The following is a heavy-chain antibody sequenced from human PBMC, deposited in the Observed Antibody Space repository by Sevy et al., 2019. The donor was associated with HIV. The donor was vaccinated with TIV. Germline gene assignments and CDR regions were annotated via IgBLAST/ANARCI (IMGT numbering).Heavy chain of an antibody. Sequence: GWSLRLSCAVSGFSFDSYGMTWVRQAPGKGLEWVSGISASGTRTYYSDSVKGRFIISRDNSKNTLYLQMNSLRSEDTAIYYCAKGGWGHYDPDEIGYYFYYYNMDVWGKGTTVTVSS. CDR2: ISASGTRT. V-gene: IGHV3-23*01. D-gene: IGHD3-22*01. J-gene: IGHJ6*03. CDR3: AKGGWGHYDPDEIGYYFYYYNMDV. CDR1: GFSFDSYG.